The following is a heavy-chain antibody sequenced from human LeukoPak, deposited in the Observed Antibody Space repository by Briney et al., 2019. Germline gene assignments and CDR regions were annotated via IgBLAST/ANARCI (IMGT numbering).Heavy chain of an antibody. V-gene: IGHV4-39*07. CDR2: INHSGST. CDR1: GVSISSNSYD. J-gene: IGHJ3*02. Sequence: PSETLSLTCTVSGVSISSNSYDWSWIRQPPGKGLEWIGEINHSGSTNYNPSLKSRVTISVDTSKNQFSLKLSPVTAADTAVYYCARIPDTAMVRAYWVRVYAFDIWGQGTMVTVSS. CDR3: ARIPDTAMVRAYWVRVYAFDI. D-gene: IGHD5-18*01.